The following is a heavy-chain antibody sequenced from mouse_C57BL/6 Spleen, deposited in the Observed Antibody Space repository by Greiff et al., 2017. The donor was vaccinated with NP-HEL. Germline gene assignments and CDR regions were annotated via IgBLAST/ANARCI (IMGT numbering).Heavy chain of an antibody. Sequence: VQLKESGAELVKPGASVKLSCTASGFNIKDYYMHWVKQRTEQGLEWIGRIDPEDGETKYAPKFQGKATITADTSSNTAYLQLSSLTSEDTAVYYCASYYYGSEGYFDYWGQGTTLTVSS. D-gene: IGHD1-1*01. J-gene: IGHJ2*01. CDR1: GFNIKDYY. CDR3: ASYYYGSEGYFDY. CDR2: IDPEDGET. V-gene: IGHV14-2*01.